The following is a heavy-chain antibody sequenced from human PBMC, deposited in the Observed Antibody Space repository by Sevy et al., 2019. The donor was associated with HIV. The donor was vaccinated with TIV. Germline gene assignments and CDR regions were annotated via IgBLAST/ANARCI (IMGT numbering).Heavy chain of an antibody. D-gene: IGHD3-10*01. CDR2: IXXXXXT. CDR1: VGXXXXYY. V-gene: IGHV4-34*01. CDR3: XXXXEGVIPSPVIGLGPXRKXWYXDL. Sequence: SETLSLTCAXYVGXXXXYYWTWIRXSPGKXLEWIGEIXXXXXTTYNPSLKSRVTISVDTSKNQFSLKLTSVTAADTAVYYXXXXXEGVIPSPVIGLGPXRKXWYXDLWGRGTLVTVSS. J-gene: IGHJ2*01.